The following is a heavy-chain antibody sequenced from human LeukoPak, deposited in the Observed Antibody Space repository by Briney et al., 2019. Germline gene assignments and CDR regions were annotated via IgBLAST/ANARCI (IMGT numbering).Heavy chain of an antibody. CDR3: ARGGILMGAWGFFDY. Sequence: PGGSLRLSCAASGFTFSSYAMSWVRQAPGKGLEWVSGITGSGTFTYYADSVKGRFTISRDNSKNTLYLQMNSLRAEDTAMYYCARGGILMGAWGFFDYWGQGTLVTVSS. CDR1: GFTFSSYA. CDR2: ITGSGTFT. J-gene: IGHJ4*02. D-gene: IGHD1-26*01. V-gene: IGHV3-23*01.